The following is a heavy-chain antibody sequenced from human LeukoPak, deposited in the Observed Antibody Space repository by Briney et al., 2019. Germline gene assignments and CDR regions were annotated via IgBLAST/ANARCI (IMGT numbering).Heavy chain of an antibody. CDR1: GGTFISNA. V-gene: IGHV1-69*13. J-gene: IGHJ6*04. CDR2: IIPIFGTA. D-gene: IGHD5-12*01. CDR3: ARGAPVDIVATITLPYYYGMDV. Sequence: SVKVSCKASGGTFISNAISWVRQAPGQGLEWMGGIIPIFGTANYAQKFQGRVTITADESTSTAYMELSSLRSEDTAVYYCARGAPVDIVATITLPYYYGMDVWGKGTTVTVSS.